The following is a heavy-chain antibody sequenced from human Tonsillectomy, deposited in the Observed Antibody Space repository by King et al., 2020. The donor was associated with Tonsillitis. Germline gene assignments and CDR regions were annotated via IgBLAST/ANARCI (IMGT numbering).Heavy chain of an antibody. CDR2: ISGGGVNT. CDR3: AKDHPMLPYCGGDCSSFDY. V-gene: IGHV3-23*04. J-gene: IGHJ4*02. Sequence: VQLVESGGGLVQPGGSLRLSCAASGFIFRSYAMNWVRQAPGKGLEWVSAISGGGVNTYYVDSVKGRFTISRDNSRNTLYLQMNNLRAEDTAVYYCAKDHPMLPYCGGDCSSFDYWGQGTLVTVSS. CDR1: GFIFRSYA. D-gene: IGHD2-21*02.